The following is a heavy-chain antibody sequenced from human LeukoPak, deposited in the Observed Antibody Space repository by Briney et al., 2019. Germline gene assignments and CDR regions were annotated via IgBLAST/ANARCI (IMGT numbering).Heavy chain of an antibody. CDR1: GGSISSYY. D-gene: IGHD3-22*01. CDR2: IYYSGST. CDR3: ARRVKGRYYYDSSGYGYFDY. V-gene: IGHV4-59*12. Sequence: SETLSLTCTVSGGSISSYYWSWIRQPPGKGLEWIGYIYYSGSTNYNPSLKSRVTISVDTSKNQFSLKLGSVTAADTAVYYCARRVKGRYYYDSSGYGYFDYWGQGTLVTVSS. J-gene: IGHJ4*02.